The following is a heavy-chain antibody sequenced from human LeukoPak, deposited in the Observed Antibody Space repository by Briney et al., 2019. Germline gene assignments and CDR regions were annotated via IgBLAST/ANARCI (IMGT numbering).Heavy chain of an antibody. J-gene: IGHJ4*02. CDR1: GGTFSSYA. D-gene: IGHD2-2*01. CDR2: IIPIFGTA. CDR3: ARDCSSTSCSDY. V-gene: IGHV1-69*13. Sequence: SVKISCKASGGTFSSYAISWVRQAPGQGLEWMGGIIPIFGTANYAQKFQGRVTITADESTSTAYMELSSLRSEDTAVYYCARDCSSTSCSDYWGQGTLVTVSS.